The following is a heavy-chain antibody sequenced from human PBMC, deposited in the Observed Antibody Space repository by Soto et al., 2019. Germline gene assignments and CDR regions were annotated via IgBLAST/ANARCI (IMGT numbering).Heavy chain of an antibody. D-gene: IGHD2-15*01. J-gene: IGHJ5*02. CDR1: GFSLSTGGVG. V-gene: IGHV2-5*02. CDR3: AHDSCSGGACYVRFDA. Sequence: QITLKESGPTLVKPTQTLTLTCSFSGFSLSTGGVGVGWIRQPPGKALEWLALIYWDDDKRYSPSLKNRLTITKDTSKNQVVLIMTNMEPVDTGTYYCAHDSCSGGACYVRFDAWGQGTLVTVSS. CDR2: IYWDDDK.